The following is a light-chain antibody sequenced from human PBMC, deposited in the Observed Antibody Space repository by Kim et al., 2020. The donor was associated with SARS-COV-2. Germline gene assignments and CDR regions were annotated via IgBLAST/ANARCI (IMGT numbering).Light chain of an antibody. CDR2: NDS. V-gene: IGLV3-1*01. Sequence: VSAGQTASITCSGDRLGDKYASWYQQKPGQSPVLVIYNDSRRPSGIPERFSGSNSGNTATLTISGTQAIDEADYYCQAWDNNNGVFGGGTQLTVL. CDR3: QAWDNNNGV. J-gene: IGLJ3*02. CDR1: RLGDKY.